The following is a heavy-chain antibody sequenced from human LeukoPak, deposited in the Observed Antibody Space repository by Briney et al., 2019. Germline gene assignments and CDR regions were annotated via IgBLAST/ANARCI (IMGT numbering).Heavy chain of an antibody. CDR3: ATSAYYYYMDV. CDR1: GGSINSYY. Sequence: SETLSLTCTVSGGSINSYYWSWIRQPPGKGLEWIGYIYYSGSTNYNPSLKSRVTISVDTSKNQFSLKLSSVTAADTAVYYCATSAYYYYMDVWGKGTTVTVSS. V-gene: IGHV4-59*01. CDR2: IYYSGST. J-gene: IGHJ6*03.